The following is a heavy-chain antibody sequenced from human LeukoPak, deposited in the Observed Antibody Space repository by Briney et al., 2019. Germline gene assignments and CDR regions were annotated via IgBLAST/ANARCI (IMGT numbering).Heavy chain of an antibody. Sequence: ASVKVSCKASGGTSNSHAISWVRQAPGQGLEWMGRIIPSIGHTNRAQNFQDRVTLTADKSTNTAYMELTSLTSDDTAVYYCATTNDGGGYQWGDFFDFWGQGTLVSVSS. D-gene: IGHD3-16*02. CDR2: IIPSIGHT. J-gene: IGHJ4*02. V-gene: IGHV1-69*04. CDR1: GGTSNSHA. CDR3: ATTNDGGGYQWGDFFDF.